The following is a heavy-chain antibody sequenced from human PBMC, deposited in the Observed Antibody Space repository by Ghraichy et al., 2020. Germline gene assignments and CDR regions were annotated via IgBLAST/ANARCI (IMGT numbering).Heavy chain of an antibody. CDR2: INHSGST. D-gene: IGHD6-13*01. CDR1: GGSFSGYY. V-gene: IGHV4-34*01. CDR3: ARGAAGRSQTNNWFDP. Sequence: SETLSLTCADYGGSFSGYYWSWIRQPPGKGLEWIGEINHSGSTNYNPSLKSRVTISVDTSKNQFSLKLSSVTAADTAVYYCARGAAGRSQTNNWFDPWGQGTLVTVSS. J-gene: IGHJ5*02.